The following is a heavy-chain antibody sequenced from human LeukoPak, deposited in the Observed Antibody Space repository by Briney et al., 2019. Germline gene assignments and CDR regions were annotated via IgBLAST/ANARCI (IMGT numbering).Heavy chain of an antibody. V-gene: IGHV4-34*01. Sequence: SETLSLTCAVYGGSFSGYYWSWIRQPPGKGLEWIGEINHSGSTNYNPSLKSRVTISVDTSKNQFSLKLSSVTAADTAVYYCARDDSSGYGIDYWGQGTLVTVSS. D-gene: IGHD3-22*01. CDR2: INHSGST. CDR3: ARDDSSGYGIDY. CDR1: GGSFSGYY. J-gene: IGHJ4*02.